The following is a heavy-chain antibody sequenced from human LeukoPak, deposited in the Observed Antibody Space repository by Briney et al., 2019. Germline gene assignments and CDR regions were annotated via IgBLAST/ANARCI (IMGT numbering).Heavy chain of an antibody. Sequence: SETLSLTCTVAGGSIRNYYWSWIRQPPGKGLEWIGYVYYRGNTDYNPSLGSRVTISVDTSKNQFSLKLSSVTAADTAVYYCARDEARVLDYWGQGALVTVSS. CDR3: ARDEARVLDY. J-gene: IGHJ4*02. CDR2: VYYRGNT. CDR1: GGSIRNYY. V-gene: IGHV4-59*01.